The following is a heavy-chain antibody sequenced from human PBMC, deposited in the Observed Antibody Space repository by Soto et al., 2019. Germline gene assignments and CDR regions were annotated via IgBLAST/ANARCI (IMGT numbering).Heavy chain of an antibody. CDR1: GGSISSYY. D-gene: IGHD3-10*01. CDR2: IYYSGST. Sequence: ETLSLTCTVSGGSISSYYWSWIRQPPGKGLEWIGYIYYSGSTNYNPSHKSRVTISVDTSKNQFSLKLSSVTAADTAVYYCARHGLGDEYYYYYYMDVWGKGTTVTVSS. V-gene: IGHV4-59*08. CDR3: ARHGLGDEYYYYYYMDV. J-gene: IGHJ6*03.